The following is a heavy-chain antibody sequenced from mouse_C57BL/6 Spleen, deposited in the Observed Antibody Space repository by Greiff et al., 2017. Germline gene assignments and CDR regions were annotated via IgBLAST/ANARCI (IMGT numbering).Heavy chain of an antibody. CDR2: IYPGDGDT. J-gene: IGHJ2*01. V-gene: IGHV1-82*01. CDR1: GYAFSSSW. D-gene: IGHD1-1*01. CDR3: ASGRTTVVPDY. Sequence: QVQLKESGPELVKPGASVKISCKASGYAFSSSWMHWVKQRPGQGLEWIGRIYPGDGDTNYNGKFKGKATLTADTSSSTAYMQLSSLTSEDSAVDFGASGRTTVVPDYWGQGTTLTVSS.